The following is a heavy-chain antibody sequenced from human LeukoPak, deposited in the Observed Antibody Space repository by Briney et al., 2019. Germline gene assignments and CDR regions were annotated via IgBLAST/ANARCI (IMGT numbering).Heavy chain of an antibody. D-gene: IGHD6-13*01. J-gene: IGHJ3*02. CDR2: IIPILGIA. CDR1: GGTFGSYA. Sequence: SVKVSCKASGGTFGSYAISWVRQALGQGLEWMGRIIPILGIANYAQKFQGRVTITADKSTSTAYMELSSLRSEDTAVYYCARAWRIAAPNDAFDIWGQGTMVTVSS. V-gene: IGHV1-69*04. CDR3: ARAWRIAAPNDAFDI.